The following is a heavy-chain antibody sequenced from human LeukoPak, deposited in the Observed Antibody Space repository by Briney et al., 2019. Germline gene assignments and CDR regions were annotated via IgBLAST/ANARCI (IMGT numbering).Heavy chain of an antibody. Sequence: SETLSLTCTVSGGSISSSSYYWGWIRQPPGKGLEWIGSIYYSGSTYYNPSLKSRVTISVDTSKNQFSLKLSSVTAADTAVYYCARQSIAAAGKIDYWGQGTLVTVSS. V-gene: IGHV4-39*01. J-gene: IGHJ4*02. CDR2: IYYSGST. D-gene: IGHD6-13*01. CDR3: ARQSIAAAGKIDY. CDR1: GGSISSSSYY.